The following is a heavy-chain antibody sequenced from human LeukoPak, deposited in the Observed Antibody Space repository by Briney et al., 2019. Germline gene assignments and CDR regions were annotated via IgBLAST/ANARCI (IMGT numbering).Heavy chain of an antibody. V-gene: IGHV3-30*18. CDR1: GFIVSSNF. D-gene: IGHD1-20*01. Sequence: GGSLRLSCAASGFIVSSNFMTWVRQAPGKGLEWVAVISYDGSNKYYADSVKGRFTISRDNSKNTLYLQMNSLRAEDTAVYYCAKDRSITGTTFLGFDYWGQGTLVTVSS. CDR3: AKDRSITGTTFLGFDY. CDR2: ISYDGSNK. J-gene: IGHJ4*02.